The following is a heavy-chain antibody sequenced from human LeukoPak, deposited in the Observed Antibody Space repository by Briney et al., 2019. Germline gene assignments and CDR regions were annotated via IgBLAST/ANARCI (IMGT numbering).Heavy chain of an antibody. D-gene: IGHD3-22*01. CDR1: GYTFIDYY. Sequence: ASVKVSCKASGYTFIDYYIHWVRQAPGQGLEWMGRIDPDSGGTSYAQEFQGRVTKTRDTSISTAYMELSRLRSDDTAVYYCAREYYDSSGRKHAFDMWGQGTMVTVSS. CDR3: AREYYDSSGRKHAFDM. V-gene: IGHV1-2*02. CDR2: IDPDSGGT. J-gene: IGHJ3*02.